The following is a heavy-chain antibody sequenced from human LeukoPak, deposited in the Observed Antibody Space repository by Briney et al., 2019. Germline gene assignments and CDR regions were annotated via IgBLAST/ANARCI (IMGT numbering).Heavy chain of an antibody. Sequence: SETLSLTCTISGGSIISYYWSWIRQPPGKELEWLGYIYYSGSTSYNPSLKSRLTISLDASEKQFSLKLNSVTAADTAVYYCARVRLTTNHFDYWGQGTPVTVSS. V-gene: IGHV4-59*01. CDR2: IYYSGST. CDR3: ARVRLTTNHFDY. CDR1: GGSIISYY. D-gene: IGHD1/OR15-1a*01. J-gene: IGHJ4*02.